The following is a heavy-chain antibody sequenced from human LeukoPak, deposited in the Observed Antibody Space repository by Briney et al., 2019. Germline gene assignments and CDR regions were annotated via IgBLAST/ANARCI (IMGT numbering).Heavy chain of an antibody. CDR1: GGTFSSNA. CDR3: ARVNLRGIAVAGPLDY. J-gene: IGHJ4*02. D-gene: IGHD6-19*01. Sequence: SVKVSCQASGGTFSSNAISWVRQAPGQGLEWMGRIIPIFGTANYAQKFQGRVTITTDESTSTAYMELSSLRSEDTAVYYCARVNLRGIAVAGPLDYWGQGTLVTVSS. CDR2: IIPIFGTA. V-gene: IGHV1-69*05.